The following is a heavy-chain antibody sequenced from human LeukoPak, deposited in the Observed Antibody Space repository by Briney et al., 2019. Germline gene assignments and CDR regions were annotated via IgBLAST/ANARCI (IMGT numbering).Heavy chain of an antibody. CDR3: ARDQGWLQFDY. CDR1: GFTFSSYW. V-gene: IGHV3-7*01. Sequence: GGSLRLSCAASGFTFSSYWMIWVRQPPGKGLEWVANIKEDGSERYYVDSVKGRFTISRDNAKNSLYLQMNSLRAEDTAVYYCARDQGWLQFDYWGQGALVTVSS. J-gene: IGHJ4*02. CDR2: IKEDGSER. D-gene: IGHD5-24*01.